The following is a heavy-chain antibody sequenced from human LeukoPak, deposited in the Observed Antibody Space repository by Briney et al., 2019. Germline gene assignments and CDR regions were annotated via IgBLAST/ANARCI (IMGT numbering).Heavy chain of an antibody. V-gene: IGHV1-2*02. J-gene: IGHJ4*02. CDR2: INPNSGGT. CDR1: GYTFTGYY. D-gene: IGHD1-26*01. Sequence: ASVKVSCKASGYTFTGYYMHWVRQAPGQGLEWMGWINPNSGGTNYAQKFQGRVTMTRDTSISTAYMELSRLRSDDTAVYYCAREPLHRSGGSPLGYWGQGTLVTVSS. CDR3: AREPLHRSGGSPLGY.